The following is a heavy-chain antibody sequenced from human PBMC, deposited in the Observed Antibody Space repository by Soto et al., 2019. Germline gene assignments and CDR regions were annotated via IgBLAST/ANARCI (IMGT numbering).Heavy chain of an antibody. CDR1: GVSIKTETW. CDR2: INHTGDA. J-gene: IGHJ5*01. CDR3: PREGRLHWFES. V-gene: IGHV4-4*02. Sequence: PSETLCLTCSVSGVSIKTETWSICLRQLPGTGLEWIGEINHTGDANANPALRSRVCMSVDRTKNQFFLNLRSVSAADTAAYFCPREGRLHWFESWGQGTLVTVSS.